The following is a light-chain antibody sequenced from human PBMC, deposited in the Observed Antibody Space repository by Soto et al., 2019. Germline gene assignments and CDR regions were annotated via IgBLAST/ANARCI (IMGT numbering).Light chain of an antibody. CDR2: DAS. CDR3: QQSGHSMWT. V-gene: IGKV3D-15*01. J-gene: IGKJ1*01. CDR1: QSISRT. Sequence: IVLTQSTDTLSVSPGERATLSCRASQSISRTLAWYQQKSGQPPRLLIYDASTRATGFPARFSGSVSGTDGTITISRLEKEDDAVYYCQQSGHSMWTFGQGTKVDIK.